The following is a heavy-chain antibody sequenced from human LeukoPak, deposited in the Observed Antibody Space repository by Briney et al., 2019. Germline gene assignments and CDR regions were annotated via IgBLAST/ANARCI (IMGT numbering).Heavy chain of an antibody. V-gene: IGHV1-2*02. J-gene: IGHJ3*02. D-gene: IGHD2-2*01. CDR2: INPNSGGT. CDR1: GYTFTGYY. Sequence: ASVKVSCKASGYTFTGYYMHWVRQAPGQGLEWMGWINPNSGGTNYAQKFQGRVTMTRDTSISTAYMELSRLRSDDTAVYYCARDRTYTGYCSSTSCSPGDAFDIWGQGTMVTVSS. CDR3: ARDRTYTGYCSSTSCSPGDAFDI.